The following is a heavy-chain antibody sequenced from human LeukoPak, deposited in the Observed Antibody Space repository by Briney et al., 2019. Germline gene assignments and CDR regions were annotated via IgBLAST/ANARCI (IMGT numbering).Heavy chain of an antibody. CDR3: ARAPITPDAFDI. CDR1: GYTFTSYG. V-gene: IGHV1-18*01. CDR2: ISAYNGNT. D-gene: IGHD5-12*01. Sequence: ASVKVSCKASGYTFTSYGISWVRQAPGQGLEWMGWISAYNGNTNYAQKLQGRVTMTTDTSTSTAYMELSSLRSEDTAVYYCARAPITPDAFDIWGQGTMVTVSS. J-gene: IGHJ3*02.